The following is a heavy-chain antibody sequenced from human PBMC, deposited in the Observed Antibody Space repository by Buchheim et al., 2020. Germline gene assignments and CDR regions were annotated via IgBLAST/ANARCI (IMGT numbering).Heavy chain of an antibody. D-gene: IGHD6-6*01. J-gene: IGHJ6*02. V-gene: IGHV4-59*01. CDR3: ARVPSIAARKSWGRFGYGMDV. CDR2: IYYSGST. CDR1: GGSISSYY. Sequence: QVQLQESGPGLVKPSETLSLTCTVSGGSISSYYWSWIRQPPGKGLEWIGYIYYSGSTNYNPSLKSRVTISVDTSKNQFSLKLSSVTAADTAVYYCARVPSIAARKSWGRFGYGMDVWGQGTT.